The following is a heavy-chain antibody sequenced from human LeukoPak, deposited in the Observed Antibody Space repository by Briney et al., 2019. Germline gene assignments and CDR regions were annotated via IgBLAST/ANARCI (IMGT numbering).Heavy chain of an antibody. D-gene: IGHD4-17*01. CDR3: AKDMVHDYGDYVTFDY. V-gene: IGHV3-9*01. Sequence: GRSLRLSCAASGFTFDDYAMHWVRQAPGKGPEWVSGISWNSGSIGYADSVKGRFTISRDNAKNSLYLQMNSLRAEDTALYYCAKDMVHDYGDYVTFDYWGQGTLVTVSS. CDR1: GFTFDDYA. J-gene: IGHJ4*02. CDR2: ISWNSGSI.